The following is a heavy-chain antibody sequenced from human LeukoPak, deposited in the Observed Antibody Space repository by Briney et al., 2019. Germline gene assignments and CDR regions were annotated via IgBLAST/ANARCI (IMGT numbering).Heavy chain of an antibody. Sequence: SETLSLTCSVSGGSIRSKFWTWVRQPPGKGLELIGHISTSGDTYYNPSLNSRVSISLGASNNQCSLSLSSVTAADAAVYYCATSRITGELDYWGQGTLVTVSS. J-gene: IGHJ4*02. CDR3: ATSRITGELDY. D-gene: IGHD2-8*02. CDR2: ISTSGDT. CDR1: GGSIRSKF. V-gene: IGHV4-4*09.